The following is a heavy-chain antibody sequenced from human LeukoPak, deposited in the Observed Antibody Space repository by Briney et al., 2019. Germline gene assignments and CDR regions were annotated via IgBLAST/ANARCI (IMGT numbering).Heavy chain of an antibody. CDR2: ISGSGGKT. D-gene: IGHD4-23*01. J-gene: IGHJ4*02. CDR3: AKDWGTYGGPFDY. CDR1: GFIFSSYA. Sequence: GGSLRLSCAASGFIFSSYAMNWVRQAPGKGLEWVSGISGSGGKTYYADSVRGRFTISRDNSKNTLYLQMNSLRAEDTAVYYCAKDWGTYGGPFDYWGQGTLVTVSS. V-gene: IGHV3-23*01.